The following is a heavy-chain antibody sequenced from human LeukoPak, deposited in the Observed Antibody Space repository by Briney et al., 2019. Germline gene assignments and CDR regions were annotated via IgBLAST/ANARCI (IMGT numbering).Heavy chain of an antibody. V-gene: IGHV3-23*01. CDR2: LSGSGGST. J-gene: IGHJ4*02. Sequence: PGGSLRLSCAASGFTFSSYAMSWVRQAPGKGLEWVSALSGSGGSTYYADSVKGRFTISRDNSKNTLYLQMNSLRGEDTAVYYCAAGIAVATDYWGQGTLVTVSS. CDR3: AAGIAVATDY. D-gene: IGHD6-19*01. CDR1: GFTFSSYA.